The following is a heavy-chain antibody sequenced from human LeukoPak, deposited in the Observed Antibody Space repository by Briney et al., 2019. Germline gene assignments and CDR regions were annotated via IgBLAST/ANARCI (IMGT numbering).Heavy chain of an antibody. Sequence: ASVTVSCTASGYSFTSNYIHWVRQAPGQGLEWMGMIYPRDGSTSYAQKFQGRVTVTRDTSTSTVHMELSGLRSEDTAVYYCARDQEAFDYWGQGTLVTVSS. CDR2: IYPRDGST. V-gene: IGHV1-46*01. CDR3: ARDQEAFDY. J-gene: IGHJ4*02. CDR1: GYSFTSNY.